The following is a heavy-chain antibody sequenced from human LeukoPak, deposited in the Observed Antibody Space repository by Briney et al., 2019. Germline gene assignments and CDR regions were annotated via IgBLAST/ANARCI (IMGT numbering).Heavy chain of an antibody. CDR1: GFSISSGYY. J-gene: IGHJ3*02. Sequence: SETLSLTFAVSGFSISSGYYWGWFRQPPGKGLEWIANIYHSGSTYYNQSLKSRITISVDTSKNQFSLKLSSVTAADTAVYYCVRTQGGTAFDIWGQGTMVTVSS. CDR2: IYHSGST. CDR3: VRTQGGTAFDI. D-gene: IGHD1-26*01. V-gene: IGHV4-38-2*01.